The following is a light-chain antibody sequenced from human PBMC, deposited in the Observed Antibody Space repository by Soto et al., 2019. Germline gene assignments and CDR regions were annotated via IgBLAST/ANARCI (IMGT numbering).Light chain of an antibody. CDR1: QSVSNSY. V-gene: IGKV3D-20*01. Sequence: EIVLTQSPATLSLSPGETASLSCGSSQSVSNSYLAWYQQKPGLAPRLLIYDASRRATGIPGRFSGSGSGTDFTLTISRLEREDFGVYYCQQYGSSPPLTFGKGTRLEIK. CDR3: QQYGSSPPLT. CDR2: DAS. J-gene: IGKJ5*01.